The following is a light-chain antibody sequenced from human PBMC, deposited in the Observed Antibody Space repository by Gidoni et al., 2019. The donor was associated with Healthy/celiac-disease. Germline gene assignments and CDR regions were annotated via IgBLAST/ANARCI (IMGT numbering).Light chain of an antibody. J-gene: IGKJ2*01. V-gene: IGKV1-39*01. CDR3: QQSYSTPPT. CDR2: AAS. Sequence: DIQLIQPPSSLSASVGDRVTTTCRASQSISSYLNWYQQKPGKAPKLLIYAASILQSGVPSRFSGSGSGTDFTLTISSLQPEDFATYYCQQSYSTPPTFGQXTKLEIK. CDR1: QSISSY.